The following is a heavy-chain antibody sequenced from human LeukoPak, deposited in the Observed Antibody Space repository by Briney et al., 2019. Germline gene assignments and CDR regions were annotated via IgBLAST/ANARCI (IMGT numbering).Heavy chain of an antibody. CDR3: ARPDIVGATTEGD. CDR1: GFTFSSYA. D-gene: IGHD1-26*01. J-gene: IGHJ4*02. Sequence: GGSLRLSCAASGFTFSSYAMNWVRQAPGKGLEWVAVISYDGSNKYYADSVKGRFTISRDNSKNTLYLQMNSLRAEDTAVYYCARPDIVGATTEGDWGQGTLVTVSS. V-gene: IGHV3-30-3*01. CDR2: ISYDGSNK.